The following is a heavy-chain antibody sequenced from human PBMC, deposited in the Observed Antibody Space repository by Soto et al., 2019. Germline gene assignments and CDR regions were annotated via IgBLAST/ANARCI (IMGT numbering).Heavy chain of an antibody. Sequence: EVQLVESGGGLVQPGRSLRLSCAASGFTFDDYAMHWVRQAPGKGLEWVSGISWNSGSIGYADSVKGRFTISRDNAKNSLYLQMSSLRAEDTALYYCATGGQLLSEGGGYWGQGTLVTVSS. CDR3: ATGGQLLSEGGGY. CDR1: GFTFDDYA. CDR2: ISWNSGSI. D-gene: IGHD2-2*01. J-gene: IGHJ4*02. V-gene: IGHV3-9*01.